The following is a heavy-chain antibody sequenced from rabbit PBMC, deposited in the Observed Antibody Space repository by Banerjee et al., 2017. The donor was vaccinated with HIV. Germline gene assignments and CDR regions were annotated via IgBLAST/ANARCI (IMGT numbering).Heavy chain of an antibody. J-gene: IGHJ4*01. D-gene: IGHD5-1*01. Sequence: QEQLEEAGGDLVKPGRSLTLTCTASGFSFSDKYVMCWVRQAPGKGLVWTGCNNTNRGSTVYASLAKGRSTTSRISSTTVTLQMASLTAADTATYFCARVLLIPPYYFNLWGQGTLVTVS. CDR3: ARVLLIPPYYFNL. V-gene: IGHV1S45*01. CDR1: GFSFSDKYV. CDR2: NNTNRGST.